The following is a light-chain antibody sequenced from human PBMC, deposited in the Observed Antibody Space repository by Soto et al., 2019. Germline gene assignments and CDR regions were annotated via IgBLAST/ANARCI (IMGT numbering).Light chain of an antibody. Sequence: DIQMTQSPSTLSASVGDRVTITCRARQSISRWLAWYQHKPGKAPKILIYDASSLESGVPSRFSGRGSWTGFTLTISSLQPDDFATYYCQQYDTNPYTFGQGTKLEIK. CDR2: DAS. V-gene: IGKV1-5*01. CDR1: QSISRW. CDR3: QQYDTNPYT. J-gene: IGKJ2*01.